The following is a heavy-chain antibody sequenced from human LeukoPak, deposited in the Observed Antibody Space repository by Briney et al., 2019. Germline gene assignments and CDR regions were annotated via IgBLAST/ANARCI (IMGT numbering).Heavy chain of an antibody. CDR3: ARSTSSGYYYVWLGYYYYGMDV. CDR2: MNPNSGNT. D-gene: IGHD3-22*01. V-gene: IGHV1-8*01. CDR1: GYTFTSYD. J-gene: IGHJ6*02. Sequence: ASVKVSCKASGYTFTSYDINWVRQATGQGLEWMGWMNPNSGNTGYAQKFQGRVTMTRNTSISTAYMELSSLRSEDTAVYYCARSTSSGYYYVWLGYYYYGMDVWGQGTTVTVSS.